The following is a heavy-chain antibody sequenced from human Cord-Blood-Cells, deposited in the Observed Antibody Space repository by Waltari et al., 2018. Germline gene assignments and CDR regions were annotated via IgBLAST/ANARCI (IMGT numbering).Heavy chain of an antibody. V-gene: IGHV4-34*01. J-gene: IGHJ4*02. Sequence: QVQLQQGGAGLLKPSETLSLTCAVYGGSFSGYYWSWIRQPPGKGLGWIGEINHSGSTNYNPSLKSRVTISVDTSKNQFSLKLSSVTAADTAVYYCAALYCSGGSCSPERRYFDYWGQGTLVTVSS. CDR1: GGSFSGYY. CDR3: AALYCSGGSCSPERRYFDY. D-gene: IGHD2-15*01. CDR2: INHSGST.